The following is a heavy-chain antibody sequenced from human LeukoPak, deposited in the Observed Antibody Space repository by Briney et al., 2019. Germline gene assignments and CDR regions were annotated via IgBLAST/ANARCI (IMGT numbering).Heavy chain of an antibody. CDR3: AKDWIAVAGTRWFDP. V-gene: IGHV3-7*01. Sequence: GGSLRLSCAASGFTFSTYWMSWVRQTPGKGLEWVANIKLDGSEINYVDSVKGRFTISRDNTENSLSLQMNSLRAEDTAVYYCAKDWIAVAGTRWFDPWGQGTLVTVSS. J-gene: IGHJ5*02. D-gene: IGHD6-19*01. CDR1: GFTFSTYW. CDR2: IKLDGSEI.